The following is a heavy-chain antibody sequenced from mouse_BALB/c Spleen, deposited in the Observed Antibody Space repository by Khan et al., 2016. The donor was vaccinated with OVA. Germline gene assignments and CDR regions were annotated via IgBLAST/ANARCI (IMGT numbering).Heavy chain of an antibody. V-gene: IGHV1-20*02. CDR2: INPHIGET. D-gene: IGHD6-1*01. CDR3: TRIYRSDFDY. CDR1: GYSFTGYF. J-gene: IGHJ2*01. Sequence: VQLQQSGPELVRPGASVKISCTASGYSFTGYFMNWVMKSHGKSLEWIGRINPHIGETFYNQRFKEKDTLTVAESSSTAHMELRILATEDSAVYYCTRIYRSDFDYWGQGTTLTVSS.